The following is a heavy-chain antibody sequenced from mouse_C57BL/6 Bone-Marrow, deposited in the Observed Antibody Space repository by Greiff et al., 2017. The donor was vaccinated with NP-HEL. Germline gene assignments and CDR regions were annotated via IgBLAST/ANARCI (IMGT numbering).Heavy chain of an antibody. CDR1: GYTFTSYW. D-gene: IGHD1-1*01. Sequence: QVQLQQPGAELVMPGASVKLSCKASGYTFTSYWMHWVKQRPGQGLEWIGEIDPSDSYTNYNQKFKGKSTLTADKSSSTAYMQLSSLTSEDSAVYYCARDYYGSSFDYWGQGTTLTVSS. J-gene: IGHJ2*01. CDR2: IDPSDSYT. V-gene: IGHV1-69*01. CDR3: ARDYYGSSFDY.